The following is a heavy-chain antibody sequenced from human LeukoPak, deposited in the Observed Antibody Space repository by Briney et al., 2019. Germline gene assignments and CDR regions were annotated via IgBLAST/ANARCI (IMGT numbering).Heavy chain of an antibody. D-gene: IGHD1-14*01. Sequence: PSQTLSLTCTLSGGSIINGDYYWSWIRQPPGKGLEWIGYIYDDGSTYYNPSLKSRVTISIDTSKNQFSLNLRSVTDAGTAVYYCARLTGSGEVFDSWGQGTLVTVSS. CDR1: GGSIINGDYY. J-gene: IGHJ4*02. CDR2: IYDDGST. V-gene: IGHV4-30-4*01. CDR3: ARLTGSGEVFDS.